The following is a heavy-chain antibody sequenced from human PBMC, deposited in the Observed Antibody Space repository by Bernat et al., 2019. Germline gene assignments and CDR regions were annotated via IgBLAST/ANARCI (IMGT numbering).Heavy chain of an antibody. V-gene: IGHV1-69*08. CDR1: GGTFSSYT. J-gene: IGHJ4*02. CDR2: IIPILGIA. CDR3: ARDTPYYYDSSGLIDY. D-gene: IGHD3-22*01. Sequence: QVQLVQSGAEVKKPGSSVKVSCKASGGTFSSYTISWVRQAPGQGLEWMGRIIPILGIANYAQKFQGRVTITADKSTSTAYMELSSLRSEDTAVYYCARDTPYYYDSSGLIDYWGQGTLVTVSS.